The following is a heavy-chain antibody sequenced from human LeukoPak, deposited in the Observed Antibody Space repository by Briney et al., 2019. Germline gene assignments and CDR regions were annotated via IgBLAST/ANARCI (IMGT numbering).Heavy chain of an antibody. CDR1: GYTFTSYG. CDR2: ISAYNGNT. Sequence: ASVKVSCKASGYTFTSYGISWVRQAPGQGLEWMGWISAYNGNTNYAQKLQGRVTMTTDTSTSTAYMELRSLRSDDTAAYYCARDGPGYYDILTGYYNRHYYFDYWGQGTLVTVSS. CDR3: ARDGPGYYDILTGYYNRHYYFDY. D-gene: IGHD3-9*01. V-gene: IGHV1-18*01. J-gene: IGHJ4*02.